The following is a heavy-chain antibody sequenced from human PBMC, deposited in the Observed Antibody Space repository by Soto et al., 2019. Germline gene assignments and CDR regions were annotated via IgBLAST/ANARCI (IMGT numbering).Heavy chain of an antibody. J-gene: IGHJ4*02. CDR1: GYTFTSYA. CDR3: AKRIVVVTTLDY. CDR2: INAGNGNT. D-gene: IGHD2-21*02. V-gene: IGHV1-3*05. Sequence: QVQLVQSGAEEKKPGASVKVSCKASGYTFTSYAMHWVGQAPVQRLEWMGWINAGNGNTKYSQKFQGRVTITRDTSASTAYMELSSLRSEDTAVYYCAKRIVVVTTLDYCGQGTLVTVSS.